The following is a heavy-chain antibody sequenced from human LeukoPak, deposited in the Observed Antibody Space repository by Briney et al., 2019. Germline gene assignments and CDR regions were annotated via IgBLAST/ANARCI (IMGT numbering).Heavy chain of an antibody. CDR2: IKQDGSEK. Sequence: QPGGSLRLSCAASGFTFSNYWMSWVRQAPGKGLEWVANIKQDGSEKYYVDSVEGRFAISRDNAQNSLYLQMNSLRVEDTAMYYCARWQPGFDPWGQGTLVTVSS. V-gene: IGHV3-7*01. CDR1: GFTFSNYW. CDR3: ARWQPGFDP. D-gene: IGHD6-13*01. J-gene: IGHJ5*02.